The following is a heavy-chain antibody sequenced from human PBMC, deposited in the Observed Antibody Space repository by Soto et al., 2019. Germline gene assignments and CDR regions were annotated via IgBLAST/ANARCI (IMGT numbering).Heavy chain of an antibody. CDR2: IDPSDSYT. D-gene: IGHD6-6*01. CDR1: GYSFTSYW. J-gene: IGHJ6*02. Sequence: GESLKISCKGSGYSFTSYWISWVRQMPGKGLEWMGRIDPSDSYTNYSPSFQGHVTISADKSISTAYLQWSSLKASDTAMYYCHTSLSSSQYYYYGMDVWGQGNSGHRLL. CDR3: HTSLSSSQYYYYGMDV. V-gene: IGHV5-10-1*01.